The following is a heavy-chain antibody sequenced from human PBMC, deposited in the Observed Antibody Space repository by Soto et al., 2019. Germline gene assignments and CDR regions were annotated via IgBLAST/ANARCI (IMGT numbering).Heavy chain of an antibody. J-gene: IGHJ4*02. Sequence: PSVTLCLTCTVSGGSVSSRSYYWVWVRQPPGKGLEWIGGVYYSGSTYYNPSLESRVTISVDKSKNQFSLKLMSLSAADTAVYYCGRLEGLATISYYFDYWCQGALVTVS. D-gene: IGHD3-9*01. V-gene: IGHV4-39*01. CDR2: VYYSGST. CDR1: GGSVSSRSYY. CDR3: GRLEGLATISYYFDY.